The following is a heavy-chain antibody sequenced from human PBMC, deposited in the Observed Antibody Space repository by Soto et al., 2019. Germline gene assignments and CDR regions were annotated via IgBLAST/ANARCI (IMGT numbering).Heavy chain of an antibody. Sequence: QVQLQESGPGLVKPSETLSLTCTVSGDSVSSGTCYWSWIRQPPGKGLEWIGYIYYSGTTNYNPSLQSRVTISLNTSKNQFSLKLSSVTAADTAVYYCARARCSATSCYTGYYYGMDVWGQGTTVTVSS. V-gene: IGHV4-61*01. CDR2: IYYSGTT. J-gene: IGHJ6*02. D-gene: IGHD2-2*02. CDR3: ARARCSATSCYTGYYYGMDV. CDR1: GDSVSSGTCY.